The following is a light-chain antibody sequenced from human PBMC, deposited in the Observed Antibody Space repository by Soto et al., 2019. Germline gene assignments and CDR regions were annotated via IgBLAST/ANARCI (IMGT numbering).Light chain of an antibody. CDR1: SVNIENCH. CDR2: DND. Sequence: QSVLTQPPSVSAAPGQEVTISCSGSSVNIENCHVSWYQHVPGRAPKLIIYDNDKRPSGIPDRFYASKSGTSATLDIIGLQTGDEADYYCGTWDSGLGEEVFGGGTKLTVL. J-gene: IGLJ2*01. V-gene: IGLV1-51*01. CDR3: GTWDSGLGEEV.